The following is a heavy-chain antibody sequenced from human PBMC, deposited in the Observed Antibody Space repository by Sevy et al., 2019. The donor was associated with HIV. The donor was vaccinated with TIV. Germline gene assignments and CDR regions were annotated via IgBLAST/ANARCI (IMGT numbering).Heavy chain of an antibody. CDR3: ARERGTYYDTSGYPYLLEAGFDY. CDR1: RFPFNYYA. J-gene: IGHJ4*02. V-gene: IGHV3-48*02. D-gene: IGHD3-22*01. Sequence: GGSLRPSCVASRFPFNYYAMNWVRQAPGKGLEWILYINSDSDTMYYGDSVKGRFTISRDNAKNSLYLQMNSLRDEDTAVYYCARERGTYYDTSGYPYLLEAGFDYWGQGTLVTVSS. CDR2: INSDSDTM.